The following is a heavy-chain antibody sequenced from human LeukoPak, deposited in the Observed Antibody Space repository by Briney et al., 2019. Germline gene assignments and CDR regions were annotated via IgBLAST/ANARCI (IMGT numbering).Heavy chain of an antibody. V-gene: IGHV1-2*02. CDR1: GYTFTGYY. Sequence: ASVKVSCKASGYTFTGYYMHWVRQAPGQGLEWMGWINPNSGGTNYAQKFQGRVTVTRDTSISTAYMELSRLRSDDTAVYYCAREGVHIVVVPAAIFDWFDPWGQGTLVTVSS. D-gene: IGHD2-2*01. CDR3: AREGVHIVVVPAAIFDWFDP. CDR2: INPNSGGT. J-gene: IGHJ5*02.